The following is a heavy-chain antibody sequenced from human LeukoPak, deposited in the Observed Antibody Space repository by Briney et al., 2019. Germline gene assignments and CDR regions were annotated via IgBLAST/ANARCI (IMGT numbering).Heavy chain of an antibody. Sequence: GGSLRLSCAASGFTFSNYAFSWVRQAPGKGLEWVSDISDTGGSTNYVGSAKGRFTISRDNSKNTLHLHMNSLRVEDTAIYYCARKGNGALDIWGQGTMVTVSS. J-gene: IGHJ3*02. V-gene: IGHV3-23*01. D-gene: IGHD1-1*01. CDR3: ARKGNGALDI. CDR1: GFTFSNYA. CDR2: ISDTGGST.